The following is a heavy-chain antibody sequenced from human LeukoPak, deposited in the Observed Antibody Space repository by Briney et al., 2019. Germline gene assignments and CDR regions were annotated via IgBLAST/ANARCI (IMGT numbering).Heavy chain of an antibody. CDR2: IIPIFGKA. CDR1: GGTFRRYA. J-gene: IGHJ4*02. Sequence: GASVKVSCKASGGTFRRYAISWVRQAPRQGLEWMGGIIPIFGKANYAQKFQGRVNITTDESQDPAYMELHRLRSEDNAVYLCASEGELELRRRAYYFVYWGQGTLVTVS. CDR3: ASEGELELRRRAYYFVY. V-gene: IGHV1-69*05. D-gene: IGHD1-7*01.